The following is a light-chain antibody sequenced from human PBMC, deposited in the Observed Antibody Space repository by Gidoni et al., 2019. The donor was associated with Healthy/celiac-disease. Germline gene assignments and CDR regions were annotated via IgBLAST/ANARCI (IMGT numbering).Light chain of an antibody. J-gene: IGLJ2*01. CDR1: SSDVVGYNY. V-gene: IGLV2-14*01. CDR2: EVS. CDR3: SSYTSSSTLDVV. Sequence: QSALPQPASVSGPPGQPITISCTGTSSDVVGYNYVSWYQQHPGKAPKLMIYEVSNRPSGVPDRFSGSKSGNTASLTIAGRQAEDEADYYCSSYTSSSTLDVVFGGGTKLTVL.